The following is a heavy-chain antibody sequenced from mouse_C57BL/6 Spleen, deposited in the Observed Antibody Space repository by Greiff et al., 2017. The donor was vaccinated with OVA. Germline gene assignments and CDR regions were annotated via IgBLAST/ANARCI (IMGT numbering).Heavy chain of an antibody. CDR2: IHPNSGST. Sequence: VQLQQPGAELVKPGASVKLSCKASGYTFTSYWMHWVKQRPGQGLEWIGMIHPNSGSTNYNEKFKSKATLTVDKSSSTAYMQLSSLTSEDSAVYYCARTGAYSNYVGYWGQGTTLTVSS. D-gene: IGHD2-5*01. J-gene: IGHJ2*01. CDR1: GYTFTSYW. CDR3: ARTGAYSNYVGY. V-gene: IGHV1-64*01.